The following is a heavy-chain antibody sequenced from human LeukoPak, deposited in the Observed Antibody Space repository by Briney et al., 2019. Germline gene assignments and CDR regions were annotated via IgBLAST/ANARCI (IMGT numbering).Heavy chain of an antibody. Sequence: PGGTLRLSCAASGFTFSSYGMSWVRRAPGKGLEWVSAISGSGGSTYYADSVKGRFTISRDNSKNTLYLQMNSLRAEDTAVYYCAKVGYGDTYFDYWGQGTLVTVSS. CDR1: GFTFSSYG. J-gene: IGHJ4*02. CDR2: ISGSGGST. D-gene: IGHD4-17*01. CDR3: AKVGYGDTYFDY. V-gene: IGHV3-23*01.